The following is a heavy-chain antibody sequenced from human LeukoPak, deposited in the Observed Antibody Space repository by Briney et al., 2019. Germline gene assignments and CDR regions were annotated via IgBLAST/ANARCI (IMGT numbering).Heavy chain of an antibody. J-gene: IGHJ4*02. Sequence: PSETLSLTCTVSGGSISSSSYYWGWIRQPPGKGLEWIGSIYYSGSTYYNPSLKSRVTISVDTSKNQFSLKLSSATAADTAVYYCARQAYTAYCGGDCYLGGPFDYWGQGTLVTVSS. CDR2: IYYSGST. CDR3: ARQAYTAYCGGDCYLGGPFDY. D-gene: IGHD2-21*01. V-gene: IGHV4-39*01. CDR1: GGSISSSSYY.